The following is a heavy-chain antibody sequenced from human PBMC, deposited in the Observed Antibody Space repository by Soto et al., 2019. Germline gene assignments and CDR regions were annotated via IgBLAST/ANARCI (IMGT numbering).Heavy chain of an antibody. V-gene: IGHV3-23*01. CDR1: GFTFSSYA. CDR2: ISGSGGST. CDR3: AKSGRGYSGSKGAFDI. Sequence: GGSLRLSCAASGFTFSSYAMSWVRQAPGKGLEWVSAISGSGGSTYYADSVKGRFTISRDNSKNTLYLQMNSLRAEDTAVYYCAKSGRGYSGSKGAFDIWGQGTMVTVSS. J-gene: IGHJ3*02. D-gene: IGHD5-12*01.